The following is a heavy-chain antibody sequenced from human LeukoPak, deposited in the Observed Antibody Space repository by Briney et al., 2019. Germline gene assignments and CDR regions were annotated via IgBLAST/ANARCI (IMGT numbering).Heavy chain of an antibody. D-gene: IGHD1-7*01. V-gene: IGHV3-43*01. CDR3: AKGTVTELQA. Sequence: GGSLRLPCAASGFTFDEYAMHWVRQTPGKRLEWVGLIMFDGSGIFYADSVKGRFAISRDNFKDSLYLQIHSLRIDDTALYYCAKGTVTELQAWGQGTLVTVSS. CDR1: GFTFDEYA. J-gene: IGHJ5*02. CDR2: IMFDGSGI.